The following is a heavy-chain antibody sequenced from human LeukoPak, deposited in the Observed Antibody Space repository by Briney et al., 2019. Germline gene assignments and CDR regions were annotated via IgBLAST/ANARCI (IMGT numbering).Heavy chain of an antibody. CDR1: GLSSSNYW. CDR2: IKQDGSEK. V-gene: IGHV3-7*01. CDR3: ARVQHEWIMDY. Sequence: GGSLRLSCAASGLSSSNYWMSWVRQAPGKGLEWVANIKQDGSEKYYLDSVKGRFTISRDNAKNSLYLQMNSLRAEDTAVYYCARVQHEWIMDYWGQGTLVTVSS. D-gene: IGHD5-12*01. J-gene: IGHJ4*02.